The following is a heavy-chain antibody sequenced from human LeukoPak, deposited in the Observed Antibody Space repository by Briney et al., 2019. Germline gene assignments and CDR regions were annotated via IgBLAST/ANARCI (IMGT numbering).Heavy chain of an antibody. CDR3: ARDAPLNWNYGLWYFDL. D-gene: IGHD1-7*01. CDR2: IYYSGST. Sequence: SETLSLTRTVSGGSISSSSYYWGWIRQPPGKGLEWIGSIYYSGSTYYNPSLKSRVTISVDTSKNQFSLKLSSVTAADTAVYYCARDAPLNWNYGLWYFDLWGRGTLVTVSS. J-gene: IGHJ2*01. CDR1: GGSISSSSYY. V-gene: IGHV4-39*07.